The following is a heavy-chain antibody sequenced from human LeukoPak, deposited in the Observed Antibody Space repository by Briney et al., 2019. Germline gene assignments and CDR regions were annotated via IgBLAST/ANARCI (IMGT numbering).Heavy chain of an antibody. J-gene: IGHJ4*02. CDR1: GFTFSSYA. Sequence: GGSLRLSCAASGFTFSSYAMSWVRQAPGRGLEWVSAISGSGGSTYYADSVKGRFTISRDNSKNTLYLQMNSLRAEDTAVYYCAKDAPGYYDSSGYYKGYFDYWGQGTLVTVSS. CDR3: AKDAPGYYDSSGYYKGYFDY. CDR2: ISGSGGST. V-gene: IGHV3-23*01. D-gene: IGHD3-22*01.